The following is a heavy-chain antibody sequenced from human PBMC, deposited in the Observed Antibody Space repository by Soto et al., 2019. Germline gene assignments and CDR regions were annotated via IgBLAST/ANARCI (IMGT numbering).Heavy chain of an antibody. J-gene: IGHJ5*02. CDR3: ARDRGSSGWYKWFDP. CDR2: IYYSGST. V-gene: IGHV4-31*03. D-gene: IGHD6-13*01. Sequence: LTCTVSGGSISSGGYYWSWIRQHPGKGLEWIGYIYYSGSTYYNPSLKSRVTISVDTSKNQFSLKLSSVTAADTAVYYCARDRGSSGWYKWFDPWGQGILVTVS. CDR1: GGSISSGGYY.